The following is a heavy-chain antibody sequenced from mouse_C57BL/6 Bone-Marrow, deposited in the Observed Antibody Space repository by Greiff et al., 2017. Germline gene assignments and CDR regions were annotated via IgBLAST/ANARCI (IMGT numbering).Heavy chain of an antibody. Sequence: QVQLQQPGAELVMPGASVKLSCKASGYTFTSYWMHWVKQRPGQGLEWIGEIDPSDSYTNYNQKFKGKSTLTVDKSSSTAYMQLSSLTSEDSAVYYCAIYDYDGYYYAMDYWGQGTSGTVSS. D-gene: IGHD2-4*01. CDR1: GYTFTSYW. V-gene: IGHV1-69*01. J-gene: IGHJ4*01. CDR2: IDPSDSYT. CDR3: AIYDYDGYYYAMDY.